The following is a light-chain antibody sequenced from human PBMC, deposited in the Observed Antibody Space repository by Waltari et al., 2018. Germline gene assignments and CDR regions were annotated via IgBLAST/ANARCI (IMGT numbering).Light chain of an antibody. J-gene: IGKJ3*01. Sequence: DIQMSQSPSSMSASVGDRVTITCRASQSISSDLNWYQQKPGKAPKHLIYAASSLQSWVPSRFSGSGSWTDFTLTISSLQPEDFATYYCQQSYSTPLTFGPGTKVDIK. CDR3: QQSYSTPLT. CDR2: AAS. V-gene: IGKV1-39*01. CDR1: QSISSD.